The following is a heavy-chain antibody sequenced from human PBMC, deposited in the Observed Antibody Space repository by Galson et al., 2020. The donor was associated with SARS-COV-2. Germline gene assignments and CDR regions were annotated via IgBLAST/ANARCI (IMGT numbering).Heavy chain of an antibody. V-gene: IGHV4-38-2*01. D-gene: IGHD2-21*01. J-gene: IGHJ4*02. Sequence: SETLSLTCAVSGYSISSGYYWGWIRQPPGQGLEWIGRIYHSGSTYYNPSLKSRVTISVDTSKNQFSLKLSSVTAADTAVYYCARGRLLPYFDYWGQGTLVTVSS. CDR1: GYSISSGYY. CDR2: IYHSGST. CDR3: ARGRLLPYFDY.